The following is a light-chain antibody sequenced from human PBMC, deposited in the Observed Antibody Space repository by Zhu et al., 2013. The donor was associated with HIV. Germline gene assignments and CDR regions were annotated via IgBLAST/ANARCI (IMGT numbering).Light chain of an antibody. CDR2: ATS. Sequence: AIQMTQSPLSLSASIGDRVTISCRASQTISNYLNWFQQKPGKAPRLLIFATSNLQSGVPSRFSGSGSGTDFTLTISSLQPEDFATYYCLQDYNFPYTFGQGTKLEIK. V-gene: IGKV1-6*02. J-gene: IGKJ2*01. CDR3: LQDYNFPYT. CDR1: QTISNY.